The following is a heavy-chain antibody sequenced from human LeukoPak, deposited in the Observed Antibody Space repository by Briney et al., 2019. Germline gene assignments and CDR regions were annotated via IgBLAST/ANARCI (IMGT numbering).Heavy chain of an antibody. CDR2: MYHSGST. J-gene: IGHJ3*02. CDR1: GGSISSGGYS. Sequence: PSETLSLTCAVSGGSISSGGYSWGWLRQPPGKGREWVGYMYHSGSTYYNPSLKSRVTISVDRSKNQFSLKLSSVTAADTAVYYCATRTAASGSYPVGAFDIWGQGTMVTVSS. CDR3: ATRTAASGSYPVGAFDI. V-gene: IGHV4-30-2*01. D-gene: IGHD3-10*01.